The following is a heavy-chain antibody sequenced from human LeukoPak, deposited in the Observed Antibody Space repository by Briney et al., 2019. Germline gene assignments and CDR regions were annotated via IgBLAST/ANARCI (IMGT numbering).Heavy chain of an antibody. CDR1: GFTFSSYA. CDR2: MSGSGRNT. Sequence: QPGGSLRLSCAASGFTFSSYAMAWVRQAPGKGREWVSAMSGSGRNTNYVDSVKGRFIISRDNSQNTLYLQMNSLRAEDTAVYYCAKDPSWEPPGNWGQGTLVTVSS. V-gene: IGHV3-23*01. CDR3: AKDPSWEPPGN. J-gene: IGHJ4*02. D-gene: IGHD1-26*01.